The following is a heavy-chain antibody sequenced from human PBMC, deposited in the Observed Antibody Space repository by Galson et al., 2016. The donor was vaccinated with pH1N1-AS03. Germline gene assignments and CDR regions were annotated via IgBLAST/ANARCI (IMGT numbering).Heavy chain of an antibody. Sequence: QSGAEVTKPGESLKISCKGSGYSFPSHWIAWVRQMPGKGLEWMGIIYPSDSDTRYNSSFQGQVTISADTSINTAYLQWNSLKASDTAIYYCARWSNDYGSYWGQGTLVIVSS. CDR2: IYPSDSDT. CDR3: ARWSNDYGSY. D-gene: IGHD4-17*01. V-gene: IGHV5-51*01. J-gene: IGHJ4*02. CDR1: GYSFPSHW.